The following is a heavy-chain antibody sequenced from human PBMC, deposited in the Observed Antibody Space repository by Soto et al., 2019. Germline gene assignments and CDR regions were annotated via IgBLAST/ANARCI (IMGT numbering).Heavy chain of an antibody. J-gene: IGHJ6*02. CDR2: ISGSGGST. CDR3: AKDRIEYSSSDGMDV. Sequence: GWSLRLSCAASGFTFSSYAMSWVRQAPGKGLEWVSAISGSGGSTYYADSVKGRFTISRDNSKNTLYLQMNSLRAEDTAVYYCAKDRIEYSSSDGMDVWGQGTTVTVSS. V-gene: IGHV3-23*01. CDR1: GFTFSSYA. D-gene: IGHD6-6*01.